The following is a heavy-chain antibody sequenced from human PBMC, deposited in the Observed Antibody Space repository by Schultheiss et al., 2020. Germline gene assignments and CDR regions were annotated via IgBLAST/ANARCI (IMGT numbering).Heavy chain of an antibody. V-gene: IGHV4-38-2*01. D-gene: IGHD3-22*01. CDR1: GYSISSGYY. CDR2: IYTSGST. Sequence: SETLSLTCAVSGYSISSGYYWGWIRQPPGKGLEWIGSIYTSGSTNYNPSLKSRVTISVDTSKNQFSLKLSSVTAADTAVYYCARQRGGSGYYGGWFDPWGQGNLVNVSS. CDR3: ARQRGGSGYYGGWFDP. J-gene: IGHJ5*02.